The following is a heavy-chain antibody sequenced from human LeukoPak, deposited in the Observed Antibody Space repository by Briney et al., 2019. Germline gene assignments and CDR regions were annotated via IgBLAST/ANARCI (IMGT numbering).Heavy chain of an antibody. Sequence: GSLRLSCAASGFTFSSYAMHWVRQPPGKGLEWIGSIYYSGSTYYNPSLKSRVTISVDTSKNQFSLKLSSVTAADTAVYYCARGGSSGWYMLYYFDYWGQGTLVTVSS. J-gene: IGHJ4*02. D-gene: IGHD6-19*01. V-gene: IGHV4-39*07. CDR3: ARGGSSGWYMLYYFDY. CDR2: IYYSGST. CDR1: GFTFSSYA.